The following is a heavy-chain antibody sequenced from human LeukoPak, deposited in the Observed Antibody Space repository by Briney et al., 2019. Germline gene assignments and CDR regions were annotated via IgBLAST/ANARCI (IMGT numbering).Heavy chain of an antibody. CDR3: ARRSKLLATPPLNWYFDL. J-gene: IGHJ2*01. CDR2: IYHSGST. Sequence: SETLSLTCTVSGGSISSGGYYWSWIRQPPGKGLEWIGYIYHSGSTYYNPSLKSRVTISVDRSKNQFSLKLSSVTAADTAVYYCARRSKLLATPPLNWYFDLWGRGTLVTVSS. CDR1: GGSISSGGYY. V-gene: IGHV4-30-2*01. D-gene: IGHD2-8*02.